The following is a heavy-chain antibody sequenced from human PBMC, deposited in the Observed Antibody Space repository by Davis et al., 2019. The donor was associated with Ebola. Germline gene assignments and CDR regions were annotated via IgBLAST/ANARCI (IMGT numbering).Heavy chain of an antibody. CDR2: INDGNGNT. Sequence: ASVQVSCKASGYIFTSYAMHGVRQAPGQRREWMGWINDGNGNTKYSQKFQGRVTITSDTSASTAYMELSSLRSEDTAVYYCARLNSRDFWSGYYASNGMDVWGQGTTVTVSS. CDR1: GYIFTSYA. J-gene: IGHJ6*02. CDR3: ARLNSRDFWSGYYASNGMDV. D-gene: IGHD3-3*01. V-gene: IGHV1-3*01.